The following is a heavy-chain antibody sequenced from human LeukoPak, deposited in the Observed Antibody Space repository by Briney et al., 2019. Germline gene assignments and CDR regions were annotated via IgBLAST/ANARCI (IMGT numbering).Heavy chain of an antibody. D-gene: IGHD5-24*01. V-gene: IGHV1-2*02. CDR2: IIPNSGGT. Sequence: ASVKVSCKASGYTFTDYYMHWMRQAPGQGLEWMGWIIPNSGGTNYAQKFQGRVTMTRDTSISTAYMELSRLRSDDTAVYYCAFRRRDGYTFGYWGQGTLVTVSS. J-gene: IGHJ4*02. CDR3: AFRRRDGYTFGY. CDR1: GYTFTDYY.